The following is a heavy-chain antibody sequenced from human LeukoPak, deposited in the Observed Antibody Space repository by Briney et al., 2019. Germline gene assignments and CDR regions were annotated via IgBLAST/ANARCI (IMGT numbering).Heavy chain of an antibody. CDR2: VSSSGTTM. D-gene: IGHD3-3*01. V-gene: IGHV3-11*01. Sequence: GGSLRLSCAASGFTFSDYYMNWLRQAPGKGLELISYVSSSGTTMYYADSVRGRFTISRDNAKKSLFLQMNSLRAEDTAVYYCARDETLRPGALYGTYGYYPDAFDIWGQGTMVTVSS. CDR1: GFTFSDYY. CDR3: ARDETLRPGALYGTYGYYPDAFDI. J-gene: IGHJ3*02.